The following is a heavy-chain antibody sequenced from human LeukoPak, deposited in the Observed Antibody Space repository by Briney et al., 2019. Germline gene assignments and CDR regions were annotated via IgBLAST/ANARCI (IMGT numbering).Heavy chain of an antibody. V-gene: IGHV4-39*07. CDR2: IYYSGST. J-gene: IGHJ4*01. D-gene: IGHD6-19*01. Sequence: SETLSLTCTVSGGSISSSSYYWGWIRQPPGKGLEWIGSIYYSGSTNYNPSLKSRVTISVDTSKNQFSLKLSSVTAADTAVYYCARVRGTVAVDYWGHGTLVTVSS. CDR3: ARVRGTVAVDY. CDR1: GGSISSSSYY.